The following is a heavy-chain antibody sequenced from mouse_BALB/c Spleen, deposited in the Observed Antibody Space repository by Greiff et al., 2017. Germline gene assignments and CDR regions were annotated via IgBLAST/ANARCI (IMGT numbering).Heavy chain of an antibody. D-gene: IGHD2-3*01. CDR3: ARMEGYYPFAY. CDR2: ISYDGSN. Sequence: EVKLMESGPGLVKPSQSLSLTCSVTGYSITSGYYWNWIRQFPGNKLEWMGYISYDGSNNYNPSLKNRISITRDTSKNQFFLKLNSVTTEDTATYYCARMEGYYPFAYWGQGTLVTVSA. CDR1: GYSITSGYY. J-gene: IGHJ3*01. V-gene: IGHV3-6*02.